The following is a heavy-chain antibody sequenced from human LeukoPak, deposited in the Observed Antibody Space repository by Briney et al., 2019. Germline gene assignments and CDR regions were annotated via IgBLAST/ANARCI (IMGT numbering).Heavy chain of an antibody. J-gene: IGHJ1*01. V-gene: IGHV1-18*04. CDR1: GYTFTGYY. Sequence: GASVKVSCKASGYTFTGYYMHWVRQAPGQGLEWMGWISAYNGNTNYAQKLQGRVTMTTDTSTSTAYMELRSLRSDDTAVYYCARDGPPGYSSSGREYFQHWGQGTLVTVSS. D-gene: IGHD6-13*01. CDR2: ISAYNGNT. CDR3: ARDGPPGYSSSGREYFQH.